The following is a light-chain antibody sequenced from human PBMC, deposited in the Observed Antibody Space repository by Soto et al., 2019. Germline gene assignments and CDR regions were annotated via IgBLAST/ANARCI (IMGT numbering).Light chain of an antibody. CDR3: LQHNSYPWLT. V-gene: IGKV1-17*01. Sequence: DIQMTQSPSSLSASVGDRVTITCRASQGIRNGLGCYQQKPGKAPKRLIFAASRLQSEVPSRFSGSGSGTEYPLTISSLQPEDFATYYCLQHNSYPWLTFGGGTKVEIK. J-gene: IGKJ4*01. CDR1: QGIRNG. CDR2: AAS.